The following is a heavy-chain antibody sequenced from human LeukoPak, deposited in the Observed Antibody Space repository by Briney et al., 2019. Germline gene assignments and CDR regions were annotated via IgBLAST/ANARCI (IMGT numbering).Heavy chain of an antibody. Sequence: GGSLRLSCAASGFSFSSYGIHWVRQPPGKGLEWVAFIRYDGGNKYYADSVKGRFTISRDNSKNMLYLQMNSLRAEDTAVYYCAKDHSGGYSTSDIDYWGQGTLVTVSS. CDR1: GFSFSSYG. CDR3: AKDHSGGYSTSDIDY. V-gene: IGHV3-30*02. J-gene: IGHJ4*02. CDR2: IRYDGGNK. D-gene: IGHD6-6*01.